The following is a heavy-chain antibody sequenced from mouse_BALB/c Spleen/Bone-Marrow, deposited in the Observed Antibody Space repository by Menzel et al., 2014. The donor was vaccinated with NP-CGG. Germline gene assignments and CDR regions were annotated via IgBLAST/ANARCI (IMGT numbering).Heavy chain of an antibody. CDR2: IYPVSGST. CDR3: TGVNEDGRAWFAY. J-gene: IGHJ3*01. Sequence: LQQSGSELVRPGASVKLSCKASGYTFTSYWMHWVKQRPGQGLEWIGNIYPVSGSTNYDEKFKSRATLTVDTSSSTAYMQLSSLTSDDSAVYYFTGVNEDGRAWFAYWGQGTLVTVSA. CDR1: GYTFTSYW. V-gene: IGHV1S22*01.